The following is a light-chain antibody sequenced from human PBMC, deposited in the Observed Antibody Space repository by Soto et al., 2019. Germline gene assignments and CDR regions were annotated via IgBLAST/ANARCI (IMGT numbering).Light chain of an antibody. CDR2: LEGSGSY. CDR1: SGHSSYI. J-gene: IGLJ3*02. CDR3: ETWDSTRV. V-gene: IGLV4-60*02. Sequence: QSVLTQSSSASASLGSSVKLTCTLSSGHSSYIIAWHQQQPGKAPRYLMKLEGSGSYNKGSGVPDRFSGSSSGADRYLTISNLQFEDEADYYCETWDSTRVFGGGTKRTVL.